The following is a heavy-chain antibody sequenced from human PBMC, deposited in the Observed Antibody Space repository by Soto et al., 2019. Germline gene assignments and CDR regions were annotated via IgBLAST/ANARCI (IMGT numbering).Heavy chain of an antibody. CDR3: TRVISGSSGLFDY. D-gene: IGHD1-26*01. Sequence: EVQLVESGGGLVQPGGSLRLSCAASGFTFSSYWMYWVRQAPGKGLVWVSRISPDGSTTNYADSVKGRFTISRDNAKNTLYLQMDSLRAEDTALYYCTRVISGSSGLFDYWGQGTLVTVSS. CDR1: GFTFSSYW. V-gene: IGHV3-74*01. J-gene: IGHJ4*02. CDR2: ISPDGSTT.